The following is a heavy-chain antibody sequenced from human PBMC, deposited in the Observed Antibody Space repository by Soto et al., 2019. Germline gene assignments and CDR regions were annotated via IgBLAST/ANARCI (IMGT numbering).Heavy chain of an antibody. CDR1: GYTLTNYG. CDR2: ISAYNDNT. CDR3: XXXXXDYVWGTYPPYDY. Sequence: QVQLVXSGAEVKKXGASXXXSCXASGYTLTNYGIXWXXXXXXQGLEWMGWISAYNDNTNYAQKFQGRITLTTDTSTSTAYMELRGLRSDXTAXYYCXXXXXDYVWGTYPPYDYWGQGTLVTVSS. V-gene: IGHV1-18*01. J-gene: IGHJ4*02. D-gene: IGHD3-16*02.